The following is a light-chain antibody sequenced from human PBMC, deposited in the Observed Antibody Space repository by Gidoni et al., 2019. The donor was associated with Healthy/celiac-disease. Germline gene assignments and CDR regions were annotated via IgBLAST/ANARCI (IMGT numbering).Light chain of an antibody. CDR3: QQYNSYRLT. Sequence: IQLTQPPSTLSASVGDRVTITCRASQSISSWLVWYQQKPGKAPKLLIYDASSLESGVPSRFSGSGSGTEFTLTISSLQPDDFATYYCQQYNSYRLTFGQGTKVEIK. J-gene: IGKJ1*01. V-gene: IGKV1-5*01. CDR1: QSISSW. CDR2: DAS.